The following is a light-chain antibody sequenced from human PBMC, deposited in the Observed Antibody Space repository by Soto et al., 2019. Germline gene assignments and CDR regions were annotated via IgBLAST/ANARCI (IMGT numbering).Light chain of an antibody. Sequence: QSALTQPASVSGSPGQSITISCTGTSSDVGGYNYVSWYQQHPGKAPKFMIYEVSNRPSGVSNRFSGSKSGNTASLTISGLQAVDEADYYCSSYTRNSTLVFGGGTKLTVL. CDR2: EVS. V-gene: IGLV2-14*01. J-gene: IGLJ2*01. CDR1: SSDVGGYNY. CDR3: SSYTRNSTLV.